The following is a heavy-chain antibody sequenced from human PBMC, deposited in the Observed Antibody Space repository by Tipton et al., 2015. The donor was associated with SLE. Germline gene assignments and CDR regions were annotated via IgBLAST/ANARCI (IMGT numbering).Heavy chain of an antibody. CDR2: ISGSGGST. CDR1: GFTFSSYA. Sequence: SLRLSCAASGFTFSSYAMSWVRQAPGKGLEWVSAISGSGGSTYYADSVKGRFPISRDNSKNTLYLQMNSLSSEDTAVYYCATSPGQLVDYWGQGTLVTVSS. V-gene: IGHV3-23*01. D-gene: IGHD6-13*01. J-gene: IGHJ4*02. CDR3: ATSPGQLVDY.